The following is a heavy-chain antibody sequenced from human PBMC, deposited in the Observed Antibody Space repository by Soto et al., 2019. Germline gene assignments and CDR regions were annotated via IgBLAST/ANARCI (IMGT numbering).Heavy chain of an antibody. CDR1: GFTFSSYG. CDR2: IWFDGSNK. Sequence: QVQLVESGGGVVQPGRSLRLSCAASGFTFSSYGMHWVRQAPGKGLEWVAVIWFDGSNKFYADSVKGRFTISRDNSKNTVSLQMNSLRDEDSAAYYCATTGPYWRQGTLVTVSS. CDR3: ATTGPY. V-gene: IGHV3-33*01. J-gene: IGHJ4*02.